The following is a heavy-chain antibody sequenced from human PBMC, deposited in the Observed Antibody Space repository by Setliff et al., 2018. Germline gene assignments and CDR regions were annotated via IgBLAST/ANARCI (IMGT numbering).Heavy chain of an antibody. CDR3: ARITYYYDSSGYYPDAFDI. Sequence: PGESLKISCKGSGYSFTSYWIGWVRQMPGKGLEWMGIIYPGDSDTRYSPSFRGQVTISAXKSISTAYLQWSSLQASDTAMYYCARITYYYDSSGYYPDAFDIWGQGTMVTVSS. CDR1: GYSFTSYW. V-gene: IGHV5-51*01. J-gene: IGHJ3*02. D-gene: IGHD3-22*01. CDR2: IYPGDSDT.